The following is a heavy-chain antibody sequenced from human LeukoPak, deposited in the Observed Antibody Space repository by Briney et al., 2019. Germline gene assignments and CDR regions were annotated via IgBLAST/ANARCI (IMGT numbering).Heavy chain of an antibody. Sequence: ASVKVSCKASGYSLTTYYMHWVRQALGYGLEWMGGIIPIFGTANYAQKFQGRVTITADESTSTAYMELSSLRSEDTAVYYCARKERFTIRWGQGTLVTVSS. J-gene: IGHJ4*02. CDR2: IIPIFGTA. CDR3: ARKERFTIR. D-gene: IGHD3-10*01. V-gene: IGHV1-69*13. CDR1: GYSLTTYY.